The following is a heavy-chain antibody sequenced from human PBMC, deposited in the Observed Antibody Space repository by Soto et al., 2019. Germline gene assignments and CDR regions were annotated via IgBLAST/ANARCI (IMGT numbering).Heavy chain of an antibody. J-gene: IGHJ3*02. D-gene: IGHD2-2*01. CDR2: IIPIFGTA. CDR3: AREKYCSSTSCYPYYYDSSGYPLAFDI. V-gene: IGHV1-69*13. CDR1: GGTFSSYA. Sequence: ASVKVSCKASGGTFSSYAISWVRQAPGQGLEWMGGIIPIFGTANYAQKFQGRVTITADESTSTAYMELSSLRSEDTAVYYCAREKYCSSTSCYPYYYDSSGYPLAFDIWGQGTMVTVSS.